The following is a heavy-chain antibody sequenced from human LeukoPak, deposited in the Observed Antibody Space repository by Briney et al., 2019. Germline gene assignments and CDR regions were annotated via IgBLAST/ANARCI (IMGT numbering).Heavy chain of an antibody. CDR1: GFTFCDYA. CDR2: IRSKIYGGTP. CDR3: TRDQTPYY. Sequence: GGSLRLSCTASGFTFCDYAMTWVRQAPGKGLEWVGFIRSKIYGGTPEYAASVKGRFTISRDDSTGIAYLQMNSLKTEDTAVYYCTRDQTPYYWGQGTLVTVSS. J-gene: IGHJ4*02. V-gene: IGHV3-49*04.